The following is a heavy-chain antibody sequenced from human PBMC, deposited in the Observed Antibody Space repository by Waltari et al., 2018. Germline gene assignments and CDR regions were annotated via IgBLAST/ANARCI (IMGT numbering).Heavy chain of an antibody. D-gene: IGHD1-26*01. Sequence: QVQLVESGGGVVQPGRSLRLSCAASGFTFSSYAMHWVRQAPGKGLEWVAVISYDGSNKYYADSVKGRFTISRDNSKNTLYLQMNSLRAVDTAVYYCARDPRGAHAFDIWGQGTMVTVSS. V-gene: IGHV3-30-3*01. CDR3: ARDPRGAHAFDI. CDR2: ISYDGSNK. J-gene: IGHJ3*02. CDR1: GFTFSSYA.